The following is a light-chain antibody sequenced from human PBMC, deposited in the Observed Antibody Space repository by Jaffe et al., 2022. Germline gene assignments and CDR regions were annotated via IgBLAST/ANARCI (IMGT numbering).Light chain of an antibody. V-gene: IGLV1-44*01. CDR2: SNM. CDR3: AAWDDTLNGWV. J-gene: IGLJ3*02. CDR1: RSNIGSNT. Sequence: QSVLTQTPSASGTPGQRVTISCSGSRSNIGSNTVNWYQHLPGTAPKLLMFSNMQRPSGVPDRFSGSKSDTSGYLAISGLQSEDEGDYYCAAWDDTLNGWVFGGGTKLTVL.